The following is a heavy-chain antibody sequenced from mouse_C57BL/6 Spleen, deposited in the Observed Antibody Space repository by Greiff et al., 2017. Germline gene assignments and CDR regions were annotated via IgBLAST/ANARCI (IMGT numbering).Heavy chain of an antibody. J-gene: IGHJ1*03. CDR1: GYTFTSYW. CDR3: VRFDYYGSSPWYFDV. D-gene: IGHD1-1*01. CDR2: IHPNSGST. Sequence: QVQLKQPGAELVKPGASVKLSCKASGYTFTSYWMHWVKQRPGQGLEWIGMIHPNSGSTNYNEKFKSKATLTVDKSSSTAYMQLSSLTSEDSAVYYCVRFDYYGSSPWYFDVWGTGTTVTVSS. V-gene: IGHV1-64*01.